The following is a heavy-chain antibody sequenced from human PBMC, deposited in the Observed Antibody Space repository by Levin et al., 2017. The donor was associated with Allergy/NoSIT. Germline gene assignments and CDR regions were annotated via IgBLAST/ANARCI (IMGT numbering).Heavy chain of an antibody. Sequence: GGSLRLSCTASGFTFGDYAMSWFRQAPGKGLEWVGFIRSKAYGGTTEYAASVKGRFTISRDDSKSIAYLQMNSLKTEDTAVYYCTRASTPDYYDSSGYHSQHWGQGTLVTVSS. D-gene: IGHD3-22*01. V-gene: IGHV3-49*03. J-gene: IGHJ1*01. CDR2: IRSKAYGGTT. CDR3: TRASTPDYYDSSGYHSQH. CDR1: GFTFGDYA.